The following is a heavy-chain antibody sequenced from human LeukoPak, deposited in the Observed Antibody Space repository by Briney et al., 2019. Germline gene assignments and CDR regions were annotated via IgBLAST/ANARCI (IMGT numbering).Heavy chain of an antibody. J-gene: IGHJ6*02. CDR2: ISSNGIST. Sequence: GGSLRLSCSASGFTFTNYPMHWVRQAPGKELEFVSSISSNGISTYYADSVKGRFTISRDNSKNTLYLQMSSLRAEDRAVYYCARDFSLMDVWGQGTTVTVSS. V-gene: IGHV3-64D*06. D-gene: IGHD2/OR15-2a*01. CDR1: GFTFTNYP. CDR3: ARDFSLMDV.